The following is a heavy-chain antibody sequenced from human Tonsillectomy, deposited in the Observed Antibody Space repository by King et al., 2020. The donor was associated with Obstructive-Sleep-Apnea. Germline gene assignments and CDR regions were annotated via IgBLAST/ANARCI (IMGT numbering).Heavy chain of an antibody. CDR2: LSYSGNTL. CDR3: ARENDLPDY. V-gene: IGHV3-11*01. CDR1: GFTFSDYY. Sequence: GGAGGGGGRPGGALRRSCAASGFTFSDYYMSWVRQAPGKGLEWVSYLSYSGNTLYFADSVKGRFTISRANAKNSLFLQMNRLRAEETAVYYCARENDLPDYWGQGTLVTVSS. J-gene: IGHJ4*02. D-gene: IGHD1-1*01.